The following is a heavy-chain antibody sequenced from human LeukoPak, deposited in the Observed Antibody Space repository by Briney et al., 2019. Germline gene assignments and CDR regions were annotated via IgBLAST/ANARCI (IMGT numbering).Heavy chain of an antibody. Sequence: GGSLRLSCAASGFTFDDYAMHWVRQAPGKGLEWVSLISWDGGSTYYADSVKGRFTISRDNSKNSLYLQMNSLRTEDTALYYCAKDRGYGSGSSRFDPWGQGTLVTVSS. CDR1: GFTFDDYA. D-gene: IGHD3-10*01. CDR2: ISWDGGST. V-gene: IGHV3-43*01. CDR3: AKDRGYGSGSSRFDP. J-gene: IGHJ5*02.